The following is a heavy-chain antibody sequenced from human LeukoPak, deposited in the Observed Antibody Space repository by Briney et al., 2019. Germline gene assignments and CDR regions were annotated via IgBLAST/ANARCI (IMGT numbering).Heavy chain of an antibody. J-gene: IGHJ4*02. CDR1: GFTFSSYA. D-gene: IGHD7-27*01. CDR3: ARSNWGSPKFDY. Sequence: PGGSLRLSCAASGFTFSSYAMHWVRQAPGKGPEYVSAISSNGGSTYYANSVKGRFTISRDNSKNTLYLQMGSLRAEDMAVYYCARSNWGSPKFDYWGQGTLVTVSS. V-gene: IGHV3-64*01. CDR2: ISSNGGST.